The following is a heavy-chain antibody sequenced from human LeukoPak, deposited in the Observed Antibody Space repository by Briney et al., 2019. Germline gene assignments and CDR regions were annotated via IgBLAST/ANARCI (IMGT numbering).Heavy chain of an antibody. CDR3: ARAGGLEWPPDY. D-gene: IGHD3-16*01. Sequence: GGSLRLSCAASGFTFSSYAMSWVRQAPGKGLEWVSAISGSGGSTYYADSVKGRFAISRDNSKNTLYLQMNSLRAEDTAVYYCARAGGLEWPPDYWGQGTLVTVSS. V-gene: IGHV3-23*01. CDR2: ISGSGGST. CDR1: GFTFSSYA. J-gene: IGHJ4*02.